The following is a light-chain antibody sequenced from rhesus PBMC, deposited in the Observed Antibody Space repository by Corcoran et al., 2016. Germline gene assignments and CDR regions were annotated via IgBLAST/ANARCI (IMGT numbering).Light chain of an antibody. CDR1: QGITND. CDR2: EAS. V-gene: IGKV1-25*01. J-gene: IGKJ2*01. CDR3: QHYYSTPYS. Sequence: DIQMTQSLSSLSASVGDRVTITCRASQGITNDLAWYQQKPGETPKLLNYEASSLQSGIPSRFGGSGSGTDCTLTISSLQPEDFATYYCQHYYSTPYSFGQGTKVEIK.